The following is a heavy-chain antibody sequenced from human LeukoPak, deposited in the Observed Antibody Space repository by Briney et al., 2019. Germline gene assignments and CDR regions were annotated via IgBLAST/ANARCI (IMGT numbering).Heavy chain of an antibody. CDR2: IYNSGSST. J-gene: IGHJ4*02. CDR1: GGSFSGYY. CDR3: VRDRELTY. D-gene: IGHD3-10*01. V-gene: IGHV4-59*01. Sequence: LETLSLTCAVYGGSFSGYYWSWIRQPPGKGLEWIGYIYNSGSSTIYNPSLKSRVTISVDTSKNQFSLRLSSVTAADTAVYFCVRDRELTYWGQGTLVTVSS.